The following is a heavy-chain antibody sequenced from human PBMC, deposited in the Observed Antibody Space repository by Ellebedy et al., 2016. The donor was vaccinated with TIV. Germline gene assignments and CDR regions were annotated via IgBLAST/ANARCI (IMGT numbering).Heavy chain of an antibody. D-gene: IGHD4-17*01. CDR2: IRQDGSEK. Sequence: GGSLRLSCAASGFSFSSYWMTWVRQAPGKGLGWVANIRQDGSEKFYVDSVKGRFTISRDNAKNSLYLQMNSLRAEDTAVYYCATDGSFGDYLSPQHAFTIWGQGTMVTVSS. CDR1: GFSFSSYW. CDR3: ATDGSFGDYLSPQHAFTI. V-gene: IGHV3-7*01. J-gene: IGHJ3*02.